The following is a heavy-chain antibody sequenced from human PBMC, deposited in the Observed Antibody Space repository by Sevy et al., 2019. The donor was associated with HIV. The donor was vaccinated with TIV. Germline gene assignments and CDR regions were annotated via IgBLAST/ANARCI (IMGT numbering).Heavy chain of an antibody. CDR2: ISGSGGST. CDR3: AKDEFTVGLGDYYDSSGYDY. D-gene: IGHD3-22*01. J-gene: IGHJ4*02. CDR1: GFTFSSYA. Sequence: GGSLRLSCAASGFTFSSYAMSWVRQAPGKGLEWVSAISGSGGSTYYADSVKGRFTISRDNSKNKLYLQMNSLRAEDRAVYYCAKDEFTVGLGDYYDSSGYDYWGQGTLVTVSS. V-gene: IGHV3-23*01.